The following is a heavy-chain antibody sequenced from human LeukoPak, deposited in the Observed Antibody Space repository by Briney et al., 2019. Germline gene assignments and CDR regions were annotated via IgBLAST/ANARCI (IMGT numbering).Heavy chain of an antibody. J-gene: IGHJ4*02. Sequence: AGGSLRLSCAASGFPFSGHAMHWVRQAPGKGLEWVAVILYDGNTQHYADSVKGRFTVSRDSSKNTVYLQMTGLTPDDTAVYYCARVSSGWDYSFDYWGQGTLVSVPS. V-gene: IGHV3-30*04. CDR1: GFPFSGHA. D-gene: IGHD6-25*01. CDR3: ARVSSGWDYSFDY. CDR2: ILYDGNTQ.